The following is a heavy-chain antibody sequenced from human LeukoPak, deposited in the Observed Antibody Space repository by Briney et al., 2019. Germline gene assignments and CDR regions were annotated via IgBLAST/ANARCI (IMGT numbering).Heavy chain of an antibody. D-gene: IGHD3-10*01. CDR3: ARIRMVRGVISYYYYYGMDV. J-gene: IGHJ6*02. Sequence: SETLSLTCTVSGYSISSGYYWGWIRQPPGKGLEWIGSIYHSGSTYYNPSLKSRVTISVDTSKNQFSLKLSSVTAADTAVYYCARIRMVRGVISYYYYYGMDVWGQGTTVTVSS. CDR1: GYSISSGYY. CDR2: IYHSGST. V-gene: IGHV4-38-2*02.